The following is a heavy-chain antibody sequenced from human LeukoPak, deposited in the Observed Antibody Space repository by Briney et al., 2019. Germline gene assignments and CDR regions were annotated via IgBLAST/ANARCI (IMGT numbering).Heavy chain of an antibody. V-gene: IGHV3-23*01. CDR2: ISGSGDST. D-gene: IGHD3-16*01. CDR3: AKDGGQEVDY. Sequence: GGSLRLSCAASGFTFSSYAMRWVRQAPGKGLEWVSSISGSGDSTYNADSVKGRFTISRDKSKNTLYLQMNSLRAEDTAVYYCAKDGGQEVDYWGQGTLVAVSS. J-gene: IGHJ4*02. CDR1: GFTFSSYA.